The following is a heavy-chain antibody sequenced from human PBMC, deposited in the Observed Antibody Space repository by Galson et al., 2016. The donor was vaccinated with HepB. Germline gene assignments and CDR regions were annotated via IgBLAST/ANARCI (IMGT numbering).Heavy chain of an antibody. D-gene: IGHD3-10*01. CDR2: INHSGST. CDR1: GDSISSSSNH. J-gene: IGHJ3*02. V-gene: IGHV4-39*07. Sequence: SETLSLTCTVSGDSISSSSNHWSWIRQSPGKGLEWIGEINHSGSTNYNPSLKSRVTISVDTSKNQFSLQLSSVTAAGTAVYYCATSEGSGSYVYAFDIWGLGTMVTISS. CDR3: ATSEGSGSYVYAFDI.